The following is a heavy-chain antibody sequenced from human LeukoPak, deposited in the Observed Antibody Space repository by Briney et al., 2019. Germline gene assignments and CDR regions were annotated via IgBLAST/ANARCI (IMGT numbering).Heavy chain of an antibody. J-gene: IGHJ6*03. CDR1: GFTFSHYA. Sequence: AGGSLRPSCAASGFTFSHYAMSWVRQAPGKGLEWVSGVSGSGGSTYYADSVRGRFTVSRDNSKNTLYLQMTSLRVEDTAVYYCAKELAYAYYFDVWGKGTTVTVSS. D-gene: IGHD1-1*01. CDR2: VSGSGGST. V-gene: IGHV3-23*01. CDR3: AKELAYAYYFDV.